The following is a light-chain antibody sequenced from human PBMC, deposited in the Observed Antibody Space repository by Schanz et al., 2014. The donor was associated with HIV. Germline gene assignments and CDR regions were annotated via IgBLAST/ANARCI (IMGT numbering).Light chain of an antibody. CDR3: XSXXXXSXVV. V-gene: IGLV2-23*01. J-gene: IGLJ2*01. CDR1: NSDIGSYNL. CDR2: EAD. Sequence: QSALTQPASVSGSPGQSVTISCSGTNSDIGSYNLVSWYQYHPGKAPKLMIYEADKRPSGVSPRFSGSRSGNTASLTISGXXXDDEAGXFFXSXXXXSXVVFGGGTKLTVL.